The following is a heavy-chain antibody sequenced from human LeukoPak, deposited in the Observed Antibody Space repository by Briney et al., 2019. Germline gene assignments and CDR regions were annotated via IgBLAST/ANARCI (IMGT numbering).Heavy chain of an antibody. D-gene: IGHD2-15*01. CDR2: ISWDSGSI. Sequence: GRSLRLSCAASGFTFDDYAMHWVRQAPGKGLEWVSGISWDSGSIGYADSVKGRFTISRDNAKNSLYLQMNSLRAEDMALYYCAKGSRGLLQYYYFDYWGQGTLVTVSS. V-gene: IGHV3-9*03. J-gene: IGHJ4*02. CDR3: AKGSRGLLQYYYFDY. CDR1: GFTFDDYA.